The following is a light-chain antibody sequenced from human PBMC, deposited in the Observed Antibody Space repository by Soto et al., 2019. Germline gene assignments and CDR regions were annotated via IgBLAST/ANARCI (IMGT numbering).Light chain of an antibody. Sequence: EIVLTQSPATLSLSPGESATLSCRATRSVSSYLAWYQQKPGQAARLLIYDASNRATGIPARFSGSGSGTDFTLTISSLEPEDFAVYYCQQRSNWPQITFGQGTRLEIK. V-gene: IGKV3-11*01. CDR2: DAS. CDR1: RSVSSY. CDR3: QQRSNWPQIT. J-gene: IGKJ5*01.